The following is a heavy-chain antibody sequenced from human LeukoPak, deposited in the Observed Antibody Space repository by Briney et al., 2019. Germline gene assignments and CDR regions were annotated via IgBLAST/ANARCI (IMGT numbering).Heavy chain of an antibody. CDR1: GGSISSYY. CDR3: ARNYGSGSYFSYYGMDV. V-gene: IGHV4-59*01. CDR2: IYYSGST. D-gene: IGHD3-10*01. Sequence: SETLSLTCTVSGGSISSYYWSWIRQPPGKGLEWIGYIYYSGSTNYNPSLKSRVTISVDTSKNRFSLKLSSVTAADTAVYYCARNYGSGSYFSYYGMDVWGKGTTVTVSS. J-gene: IGHJ6*04.